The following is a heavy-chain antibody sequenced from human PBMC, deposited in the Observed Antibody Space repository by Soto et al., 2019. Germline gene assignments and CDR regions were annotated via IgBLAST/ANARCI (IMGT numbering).Heavy chain of an antibody. V-gene: IGHV3-30-3*01. D-gene: IGHD2-15*01. J-gene: IGHJ4*02. Sequence: GGSLRLSCADSGFTFSSYAMHWVRQAPGKGLEWVAVISYDGSNKYYADSVKGRFTISRDNSKNTLYLQMNSLRAEDTAVYYCARVPSSSGRAHFDYWGQGTLVSVSS. CDR1: GFTFSSYA. CDR3: ARVPSSSGRAHFDY. CDR2: ISYDGSNK.